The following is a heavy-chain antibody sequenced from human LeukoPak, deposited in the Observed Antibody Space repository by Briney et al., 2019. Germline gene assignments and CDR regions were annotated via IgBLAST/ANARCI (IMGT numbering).Heavy chain of an antibody. D-gene: IGHD2-21*02. CDR1: GYTFTAYY. J-gene: IGHJ6*04. CDR2: INPNSGGT. Sequence: ASVTVSCKASGYTFTAYYMHWVRQAPGQGLEWMGWINPNSGGTNYAQNFQGRVTMTRDTSITTAYMELSRLRSDDTAVYYCARDNREVRGGDCFDVWGKGTTVTVSS. CDR3: ARDNREVRGGDCFDV. V-gene: IGHV1-2*02.